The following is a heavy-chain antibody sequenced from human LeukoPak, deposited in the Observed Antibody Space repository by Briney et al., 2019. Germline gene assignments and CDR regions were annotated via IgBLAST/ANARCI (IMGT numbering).Heavy chain of an antibody. CDR2: MRPTGGLT. D-gene: IGHD6-19*01. CDR3: ARDVAPSGQWLFDH. J-gene: IGHJ4*02. Sequence: ASVKVSCKASGYTFTAYYIHWVRQTPRQGLEWMGWMRPTGGLTHYPEISQGRVTMTRETSISTAYLELSSLRSDDTAVYYCARDVAPSGQWLFDHWGQGTLVTVSS. CDR1: GYTFTAYY. V-gene: IGHV1-2*02.